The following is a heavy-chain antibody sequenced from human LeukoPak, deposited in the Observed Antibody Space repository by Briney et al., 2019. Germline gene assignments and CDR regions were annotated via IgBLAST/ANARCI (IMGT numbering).Heavy chain of an antibody. D-gene: IGHD5-18*01. Sequence: SVKVSCKASGFTFTSSAMQWVRQARGQRLEWIGWIVVGSGNTNYAQKFQERVTSTRDMSTSTAYMELSSLRSEDTAVYYCAAGAYSYGYNWFDPWGQGTLVTVSS. V-gene: IGHV1-58*02. CDR1: GFTFTSSA. CDR2: IVVGSGNT. J-gene: IGHJ5*02. CDR3: AAGAYSYGYNWFDP.